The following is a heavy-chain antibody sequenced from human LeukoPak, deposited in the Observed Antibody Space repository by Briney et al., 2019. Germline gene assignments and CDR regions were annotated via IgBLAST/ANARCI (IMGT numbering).Heavy chain of an antibody. D-gene: IGHD5-18*01. CDR2: IKRDGSEK. J-gene: IGHJ4*02. Sequence: PGGSLRLSCAASGFTFSSYWMSWVRQAPGKGLEWVANIKRDGSEKYHLDSVKGRFTISRDNAKNSLYLQMNSLRDEDTAVYYCAREGYISGYGVIDYWGQGTLVTVSS. CDR1: GFTFSSYW. CDR3: AREGYISGYGVIDY. V-gene: IGHV3-7*01.